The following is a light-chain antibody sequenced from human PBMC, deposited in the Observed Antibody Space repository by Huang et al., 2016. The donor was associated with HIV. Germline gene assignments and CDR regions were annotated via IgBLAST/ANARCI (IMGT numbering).Light chain of an antibody. V-gene: IGKV3-15*01. J-gene: IGKJ2*01. Sequence: EVLMTQSPATLSVSPGEGATLSCRASQNVNPNLAWYQQQPGRAPRLLISGASTRATGSPARFSGSGSGTECTLTISSLQSEDCAVYYCQHYNFWPHTFGQGTKLDMK. CDR3: QHYNFWPHT. CDR2: GAS. CDR1: QNVNPN.